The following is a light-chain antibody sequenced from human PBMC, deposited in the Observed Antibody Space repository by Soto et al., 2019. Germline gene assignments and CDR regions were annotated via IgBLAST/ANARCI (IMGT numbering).Light chain of an antibody. V-gene: IGKV1-5*03. CDR3: QQYKSYPVT. J-gene: IGKJ4*01. Sequence: DIQMTQSPSTLSASVGDRVTITCRASQSISSWLAWYQQKPGKAPKLLIYKTSTLQTGVPSRFSGSGSGTEFTLTISSLQSDDFATYYCQQYKSYPVTFGGGTKVEIK. CDR1: QSISSW. CDR2: KTS.